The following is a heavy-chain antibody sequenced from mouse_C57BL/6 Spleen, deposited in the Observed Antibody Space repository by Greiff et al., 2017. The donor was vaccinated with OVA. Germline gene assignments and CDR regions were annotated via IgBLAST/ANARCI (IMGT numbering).Heavy chain of an antibody. CDR3: ARVRELGQYDY. D-gene: IGHD4-1*01. Sequence: QVQLQQPGAELVRPGTSVKLSCKASGYTFTSYWMHWVKQRPGQGLEWIGVIDPSDSYTNYNQKFKGKATLTVDTSSSTAYMQLSSLTSEDSAVYYCARVRELGQYDYWGQGTTLTVSS. CDR1: GYTFTSYW. CDR2: IDPSDSYT. J-gene: IGHJ2*01. V-gene: IGHV1-59*01.